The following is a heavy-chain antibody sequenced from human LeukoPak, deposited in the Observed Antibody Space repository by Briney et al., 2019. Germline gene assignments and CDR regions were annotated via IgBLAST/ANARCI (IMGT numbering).Heavy chain of an antibody. V-gene: IGHV1-2*06. CDR2: INPNSGGT. D-gene: IGHD2-15*01. CDR1: GYTFTGYY. CDR3: LFYCSGGRATDY. J-gene: IGHJ4*02. Sequence: ASVKVSCKASGYTFTGYYMHWVRQAPGQGLEWMGRINPNSGGTNYAQKFQGRVTMTRDTSISTAYMELSRLRSDDTAVYYCLFYCSGGRATDYWGQGTLVTVSS.